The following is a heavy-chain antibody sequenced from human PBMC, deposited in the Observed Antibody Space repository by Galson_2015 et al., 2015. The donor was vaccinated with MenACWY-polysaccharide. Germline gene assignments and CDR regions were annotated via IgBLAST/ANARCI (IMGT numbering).Heavy chain of an antibody. V-gene: IGHV4-39*07. CDR2: IFYSGNA. D-gene: IGHD1-26*01. J-gene: IGHJ4*02. CDR1: GGSISATRYY. Sequence: ETLSLTCTVSGGSISATRYYWGYLRQPPGKALEWIGSIFYSGNAYYNPSLNSRVTISLDTANNQFSLKLSSVTAADTAVYYCARVEKYSGSYYILHWGQGTLVTVSS. CDR3: ARVEKYSGSYYILH.